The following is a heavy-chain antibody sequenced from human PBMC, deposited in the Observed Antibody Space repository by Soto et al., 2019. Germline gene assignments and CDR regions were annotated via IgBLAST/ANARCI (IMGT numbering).Heavy chain of an antibody. D-gene: IGHD2-15*01. Sequence: EVQLVESGGVVVQPGGSLRLSCAASGFTFDDYTMHWVRQAPGKGLEWVSLISWDGGSTYYADSVKGRFTISRDNSKNSLYLQMNSLRTEYTALYYCAKEFIGYCSGGSCYYFDYWGQGTLVTVSS. CDR3: AKEFIGYCSGGSCYYFDY. J-gene: IGHJ4*02. CDR1: GFTFDDYT. CDR2: ISWDGGST. V-gene: IGHV3-43*01.